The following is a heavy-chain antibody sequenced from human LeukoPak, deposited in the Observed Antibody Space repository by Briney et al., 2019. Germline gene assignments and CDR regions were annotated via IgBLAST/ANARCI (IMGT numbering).Heavy chain of an antibody. V-gene: IGHV3-21*01. CDR1: GFTFSTYT. CDR3: ARDGLAAATLHWCFDL. CDR2: VSSTSRYL. D-gene: IGHD2-15*01. Sequence: GGSLRLSCAASGFTFSTYTMNWVRQAPGKGLEWVSSVSSTSRYLYYADSLKGRFTISRDNARNSLYLQMNSLRAEDTAVYYCARDGLAAATLHWCFDLWGRGTLVTVSS. J-gene: IGHJ2*01.